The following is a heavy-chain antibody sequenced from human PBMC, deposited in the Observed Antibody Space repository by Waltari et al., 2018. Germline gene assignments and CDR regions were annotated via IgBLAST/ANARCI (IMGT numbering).Heavy chain of an antibody. J-gene: IGHJ3*02. V-gene: IGHV3-48*04. CDR3: ARVQWPPPGRAFDI. Sequence: EVQLVESGGGLVQPGGSLRLSCAASGFTFSSYSMKWVRQAPGKGLEWVSYISSSSSTIYYADSVKGRFTISRDNAKNSLYLQMNSLRAEDTAVYYCARVQWPPPGRAFDIWGQGTMVTVSS. CDR2: ISSSSSTI. D-gene: IGHD6-19*01. CDR1: GFTFSSYS.